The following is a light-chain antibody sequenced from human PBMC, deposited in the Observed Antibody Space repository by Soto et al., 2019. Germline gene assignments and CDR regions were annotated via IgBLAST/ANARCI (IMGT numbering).Light chain of an antibody. CDR2: AAS. V-gene: IGKV1-27*01. Sequence: DIQMTQSPSSLSASVGDTVTITCRASQGISNYLAWYQQRPGKIPTLLIFAASTLHSGVPSRFSGSGSGTDFTLTISSLQPEDVSTYYCQKYNIAPLTFGPRTTVDIK. CDR3: QKYNIAPLT. J-gene: IGKJ3*01. CDR1: QGISNY.